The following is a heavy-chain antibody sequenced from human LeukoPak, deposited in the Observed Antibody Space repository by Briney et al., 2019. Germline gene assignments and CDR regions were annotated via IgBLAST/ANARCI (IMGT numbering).Heavy chain of an antibody. V-gene: IGHV4-61*02. CDR2: IYTSGST. J-gene: IGHJ6*03. D-gene: IGHD4-17*01. CDR3: ARALRTTVTTFINYYYYYMDV. CDR1: GGSISSSSYY. Sequence: SETLSLTCTVSGGSISSSSYYWGWIRQPARKGLEWIGRIYTSGSTNYNPSLKSRVTISVDTSKNQFSLKLSSVTAADTAVYYCARALRTTVTTFINYYYYYMDVWGKGTTVTISS.